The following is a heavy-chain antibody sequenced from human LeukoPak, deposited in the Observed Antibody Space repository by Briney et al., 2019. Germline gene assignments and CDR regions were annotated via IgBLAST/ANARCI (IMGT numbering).Heavy chain of an antibody. V-gene: IGHV3-23*01. J-gene: IGHJ6*02. CDR1: GFTFSSYA. Sequence: GGSLRLSCAASGFTFSSYAMSWVRQAPGEGLEWVSAISGSGGSTYYADSVKGRFTISRDNSKNTLYLQMNSLRAEDTAVYYCAKTTGGNYVTRRNPYYYYGMDVWGQGTTVTVSS. CDR2: ISGSGGST. CDR3: AKTTGGNYVTRRNPYYYYGMDV. D-gene: IGHD4-11*01.